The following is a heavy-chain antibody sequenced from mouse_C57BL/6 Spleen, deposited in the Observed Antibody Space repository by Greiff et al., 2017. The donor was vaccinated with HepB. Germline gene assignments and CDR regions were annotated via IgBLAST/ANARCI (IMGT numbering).Heavy chain of an antibody. D-gene: IGHD2-4*01. Sequence: QVHVKQSGAELVKPGASVKMSCKASGYTFTSYWITWVKQRPGQGLEWIGDIYPGSGSTNYNEKFKSKATLTVDTSSSTAYMQLSSLTSEDSAVYYCASRSYDYLFDYWGQGTTLTVSS. CDR3: ASRSYDYLFDY. CDR2: IYPGSGST. CDR1: GYTFTSYW. V-gene: IGHV1-55*01. J-gene: IGHJ2*01.